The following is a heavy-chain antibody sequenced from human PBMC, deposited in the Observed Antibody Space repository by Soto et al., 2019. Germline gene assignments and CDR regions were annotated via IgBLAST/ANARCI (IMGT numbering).Heavy chain of an antibody. Sequence: GGSLRLSCSASGFTFSSYAIHWVRQAPGKGLEYVSAISSNGGSTNYADSVKGRFTISRDNSKNTLYLQMSSLRAEDTAVYYCVKDRDHYYDSSPFDYWGQGTLVTVSS. J-gene: IGHJ4*02. CDR1: GFTFSSYA. V-gene: IGHV3-64D*06. D-gene: IGHD3-22*01. CDR3: VKDRDHYYDSSPFDY. CDR2: ISSNGGST.